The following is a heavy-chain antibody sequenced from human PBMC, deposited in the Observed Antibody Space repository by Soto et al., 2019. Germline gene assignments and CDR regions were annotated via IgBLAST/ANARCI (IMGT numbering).Heavy chain of an antibody. D-gene: IGHD2-2*01. V-gene: IGHV5-10-1*01. CDR2: IDPSDSYT. CDR3: ARHEIGQLIYYYYYGMDV. Sequence: PGESLKISCKCSGYSFTIYWISWVRQMPGKGLEWMGRIDPSDSYTNYSPSFQGHVTISADKSISTAYLQWSSLKASDTATYYCARHEIGQLIYYYYYGMDVWGQGTTVTVSS. J-gene: IGHJ6*02. CDR1: GYSFTIYW.